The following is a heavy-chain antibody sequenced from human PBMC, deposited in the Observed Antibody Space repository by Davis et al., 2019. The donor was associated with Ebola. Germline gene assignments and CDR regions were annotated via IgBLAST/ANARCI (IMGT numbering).Heavy chain of an antibody. CDR2: IYPGHSLT. CDR1: GYSFTTHW. D-gene: IGHD2-21*01. Sequence: GESLKISCKGSGYSFTTHWVAWVRQVPGKGLELMGIIYPGHSLTKYSPSFRGQVTIAADKSINTAYLQWSGLRASDTATYYCARAVYCGDECLVDIEYWGQGTPVTVSS. J-gene: IGHJ4*02. V-gene: IGHV5-51*01. CDR3: ARAVYCGDECLVDIEY.